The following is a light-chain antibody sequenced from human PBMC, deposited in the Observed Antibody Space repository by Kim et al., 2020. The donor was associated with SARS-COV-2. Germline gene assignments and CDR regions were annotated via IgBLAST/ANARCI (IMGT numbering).Light chain of an antibody. CDR2: LGS. Sequence: EPASISCRSSQSLLLSTGDNYLDWYLQKPGQSPQRLIYLGSNRASGVPDRFSGSGSGTDFILKISRVEAEDVGIYYCVQALQALTFGGGTKVDIK. J-gene: IGKJ4*01. CDR1: QSLLLSTGDNY. V-gene: IGKV2-28*01. CDR3: VQALQALT.